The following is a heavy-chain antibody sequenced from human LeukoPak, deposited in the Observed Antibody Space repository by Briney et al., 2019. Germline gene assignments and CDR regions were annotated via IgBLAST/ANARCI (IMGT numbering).Heavy chain of an antibody. D-gene: IGHD3-10*01. J-gene: IGHJ4*02. CDR1: GGSISDYY. CDR3: ARTPNRGGFDY. Sequence: PSETQSLTCTVSGGSISDYYWSWIRQPPGKGLEHIGYIYYSGSTNYNPSLKSRVTISVDTSKNQFSLKLNSVTAADTAVYYCARTPNRGGFDYWGQGTLVTVSS. V-gene: IGHV4-59*01. CDR2: IYYSGST.